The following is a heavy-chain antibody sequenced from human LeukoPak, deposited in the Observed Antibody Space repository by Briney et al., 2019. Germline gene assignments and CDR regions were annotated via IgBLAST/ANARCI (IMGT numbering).Heavy chain of an antibody. CDR3: AGGSYGDYEHNWFDP. V-gene: IGHV3-30*03. Sequence: GGSLRLSCAASGFTVSSNYMSWVRQAPGKGLEWVAVISYDGSNKYYADSVKGRFTISRDNSKNTLYLQMNSLRAEDTAVYYCAGGSYGDYEHNWFDPWGQGTLVTVSS. CDR2: ISYDGSNK. D-gene: IGHD4-17*01. J-gene: IGHJ5*02. CDR1: GFTVSSNY.